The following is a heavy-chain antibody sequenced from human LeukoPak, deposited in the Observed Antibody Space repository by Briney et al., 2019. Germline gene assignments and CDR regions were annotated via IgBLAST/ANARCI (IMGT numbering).Heavy chain of an antibody. CDR2: ISGSGGST. CDR1: GFTFSSYA. J-gene: IGHJ6*02. Sequence: PGGSLRLSCAASGFTFSSYAMSWVRQAPGKGLEWVSAISGSGGSTYYADSAKGRFTIFRDNSRNTLYLQMNSLSAGDTALYYCAKDLDTSGHSISYYYYYGLDVWGQGTTVTVSS. V-gene: IGHV3-23*01. CDR3: AKDLDTSGHSISYYYYYGLDV. D-gene: IGHD3-22*01.